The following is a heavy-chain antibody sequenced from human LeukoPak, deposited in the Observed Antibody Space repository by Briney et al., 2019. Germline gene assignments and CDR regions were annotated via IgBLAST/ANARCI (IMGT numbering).Heavy chain of an antibody. Sequence: GGSLRLSCAASGFTFNYYWMSWVRQAPGKGLEWVANVKQDGSETYYVDSVKGRFTISRDNAKNSLFLQMNSLRGEDTALYYCARDKSGTMMRGVITTYYYSMDVWGKGTTVTISS. J-gene: IGHJ6*03. CDR3: ARDKSGTMMRGVITTYYYSMDV. CDR2: VKQDGSET. D-gene: IGHD3-10*01. CDR1: GFTFNYYW. V-gene: IGHV3-7*01.